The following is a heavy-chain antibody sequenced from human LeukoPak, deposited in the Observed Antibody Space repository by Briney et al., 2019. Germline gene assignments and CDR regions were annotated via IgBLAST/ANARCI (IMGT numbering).Heavy chain of an antibody. CDR2: ISGTGSAV. J-gene: IGHJ6*03. D-gene: IGHD1-26*01. V-gene: IGHV3-48*03. Sequence: GGSLRLSCAASGFSFITYAMNWVRQAPGKGLEWVSGISGTGSAVGYAGSVKGRFTVSRDTSKRTVYLQMSGLRVDDTATYYCVKGSGTHYYFYYMDVWGKGTPVTVSS. CDR3: VKGSGTHYYFYYMDV. CDR1: GFSFITYA.